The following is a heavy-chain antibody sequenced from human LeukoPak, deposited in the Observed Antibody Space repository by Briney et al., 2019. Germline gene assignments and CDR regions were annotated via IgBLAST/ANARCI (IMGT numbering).Heavy chain of an antibody. D-gene: IGHD2/OR15-2a*01. J-gene: IGHJ5*02. CDR3: ARDSLRAPENKTWAGRVTENWFDP. Sequence: AAVKESFKSSVYIFTGYHMHGVRQARGQGLEGMGWINPNSGGTKYAQKFQGRVTMTRDTSISTAYMELSRLRSDDTAVYYCARDSLRAPENKTWAGRVTENWFDPWGQGTLVTVSS. V-gene: IGHV1-2*02. CDR1: VYIFTGYH. CDR2: INPNSGGT.